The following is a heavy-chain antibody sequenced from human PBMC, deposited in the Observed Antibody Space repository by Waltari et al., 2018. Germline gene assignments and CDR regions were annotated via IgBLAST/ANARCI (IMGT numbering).Heavy chain of an antibody. CDR2: IIPIFGKA. Sequence: QVQLVQSGAEVKKPGSSVKVSCKASGGPFSSSAIRWVRKAPGQGLEWMGRIIPIFGKANYAQKFQGRVTITADESTSTAYMELSSLRSEDTAVYYCARAGRGGDAFDIWGQGTMVTVSS. V-gene: IGHV1-69*15. CDR1: GGPFSSSA. J-gene: IGHJ3*02. D-gene: IGHD3-10*01. CDR3: ARAGRGGDAFDI.